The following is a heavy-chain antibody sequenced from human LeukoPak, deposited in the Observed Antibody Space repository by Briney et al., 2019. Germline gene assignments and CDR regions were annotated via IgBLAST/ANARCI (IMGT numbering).Heavy chain of an antibody. CDR3: AREPRGDTAMVKSAFDI. V-gene: IGHV1-46*01. J-gene: IGHJ3*02. CDR1: GYTFTSYY. Sequence: ASVKVSFKASGYTFTSYYMHWVRQAPGQGLEWMGLINPSGGSTSYAQKFQGRVTMTRDTSTSTVYMELSSLRSGDTAVYYCAREPRGDTAMVKSAFDIWGQGTMVTVSS. D-gene: IGHD5-18*01. CDR2: INPSGGST.